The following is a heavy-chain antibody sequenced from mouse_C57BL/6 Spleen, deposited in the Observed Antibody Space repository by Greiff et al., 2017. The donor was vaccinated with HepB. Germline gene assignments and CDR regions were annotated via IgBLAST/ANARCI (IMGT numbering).Heavy chain of an antibody. J-gene: IGHJ2*01. D-gene: IGHD2-4*01. CDR2: IYPGSGNT. Sequence: QVQLKQSGAELVRPGASVKLSCKASGYTFTDYYINWVKQRPGQGLEWIARIYPGSGNTYYNEKFKGKATLTAEKSSSTAYMQLSSLTSEDSAVYFCARRRDFDYAFDYWGQGTTLTVSS. V-gene: IGHV1-76*01. CDR1: GYTFTDYY. CDR3: ARRRDFDYAFDY.